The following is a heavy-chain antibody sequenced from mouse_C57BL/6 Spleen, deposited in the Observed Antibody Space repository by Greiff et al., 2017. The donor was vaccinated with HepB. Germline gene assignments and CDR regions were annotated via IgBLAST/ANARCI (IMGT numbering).Heavy chain of an antibody. V-gene: IGHV1-19*01. Sequence: EVQLQQSGPVLVKPGASVKMSCKASGYTFTDYYMNWVKQSHGKSLEWIGVINPYNGGTSYNQKFKGKATLTVDKSSSTAYMELNSLTSEDSAVYYCARNYYDYDDEAWFAYWGQGTLVTVSA. CDR2: INPYNGGT. CDR3: ARNYYDYDDEAWFAY. J-gene: IGHJ3*01. CDR1: GYTFTDYY. D-gene: IGHD2-4*01.